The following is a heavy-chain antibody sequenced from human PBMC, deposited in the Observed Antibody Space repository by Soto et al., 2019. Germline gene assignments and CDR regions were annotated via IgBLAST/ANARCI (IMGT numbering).Heavy chain of an antibody. D-gene: IGHD1-26*01. CDR3: ARDLWETEPTYGMDV. J-gene: IGHJ6*02. Sequence: SVKVSCKASGGTFSSYAISWVRQAPGQGLEWMGGIIPIFGTANYAQKFQGRVTITADESTGTAYMELSSLRSEDTAVYYCARDLWETEPTYGMDVWVQGPTVTVSS. CDR2: IIPIFGTA. V-gene: IGHV1-69*13. CDR1: GGTFSSYA.